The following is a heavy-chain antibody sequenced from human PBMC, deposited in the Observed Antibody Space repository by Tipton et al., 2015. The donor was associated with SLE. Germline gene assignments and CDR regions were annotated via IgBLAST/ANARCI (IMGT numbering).Heavy chain of an antibody. CDR2: IYTSGST. D-gene: IGHD3-3*01. V-gene: IGHV4-61*02. J-gene: IGHJ6*02. CDR3: ARAAPLRFSERSLPGYGMDV. Sequence: TLSLTCTVSGGSISSGSYYWSWIRQPAGKGLEWIGRIYTSGSTNYNPSLKSRVTISVDTSKNQFSLKLSSVTAADTAVYYCARAAPLRFSERSLPGYGMDVWGQGTTATVSS. CDR1: GGSISSGSYY.